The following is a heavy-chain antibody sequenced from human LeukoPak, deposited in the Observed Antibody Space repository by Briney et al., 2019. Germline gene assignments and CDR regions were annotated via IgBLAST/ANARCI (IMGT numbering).Heavy chain of an antibody. D-gene: IGHD6-13*01. CDR3: ARDLGTGYSSSWYNY. CDR2: ISAYNGNT. J-gene: IGHJ4*02. Sequence: GASVKVSCKASGYTFTSYDINWVRQAPGQGLEWMGWISAYNGNTNYAQKLQGRVTMTTDTSTSTAYMELRSLRSDDTAVYYCARDLGTGYSSSWYNYWGQGTLVTVSS. CDR1: GYTFTSYD. V-gene: IGHV1-18*01.